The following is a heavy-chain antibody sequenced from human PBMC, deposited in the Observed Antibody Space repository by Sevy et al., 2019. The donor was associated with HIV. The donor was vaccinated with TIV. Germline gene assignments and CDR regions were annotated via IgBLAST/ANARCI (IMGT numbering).Heavy chain of an antibody. V-gene: IGHV3-7*01. D-gene: IGHD2-21*02. Sequence: GGSLRLSCAASGFTFSSYWMSWVRQAPGKGLEWVANIKQGGSDKYYVDSVKGRFTISRDNAKNSLYLQMNSLRAEDTAVYYCARGGDDGAFDIWGQGTMVTVSS. J-gene: IGHJ3*02. CDR2: IKQGGSDK. CDR1: GFTFSSYW. CDR3: ARGGDDGAFDI.